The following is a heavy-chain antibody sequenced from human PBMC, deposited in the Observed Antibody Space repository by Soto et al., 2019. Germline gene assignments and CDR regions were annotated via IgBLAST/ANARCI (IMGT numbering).Heavy chain of an antibody. Sequence: SETLSLTCTVSGGSFTSTNYFWGWIRQPPGKGLERIGYMYYNGNTFYSPSLKSRVTMSVDTSKNQFSLKLTSVTAADTAIYYCARGGRGGSRPTNSWGQGTLVTVSS. CDR1: GGSFTSTNYF. V-gene: IGHV4-39*01. J-gene: IGHJ4*02. D-gene: IGHD2-15*01. CDR3: ARGGRGGSRPTNS. CDR2: MYYNGNT.